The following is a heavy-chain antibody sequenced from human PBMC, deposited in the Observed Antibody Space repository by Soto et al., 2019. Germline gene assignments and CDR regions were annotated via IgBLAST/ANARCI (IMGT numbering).Heavy chain of an antibody. J-gene: IGHJ6*02. D-gene: IGHD2-2*01. CDR3: ARAVEYCTSPSCVNFYYYGMDV. CDR2: IIPIFGTA. V-gene: IGHV1-69*13. Sequence: RASVKVSCKASGGTFRSYAFSWVGQAPGQGLEWMGGIIPIFGTANYAPDFQGRVTITADESTSTAYMEVSSLRSDDTAVYYCARAVEYCTSPSCVNFYYYGMDVWGQGTTVTVSS. CDR1: GGTFRSYA.